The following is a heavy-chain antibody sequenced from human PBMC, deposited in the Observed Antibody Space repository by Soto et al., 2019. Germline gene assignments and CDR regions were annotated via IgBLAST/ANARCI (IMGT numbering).Heavy chain of an antibody. J-gene: IGHJ4*02. CDR3: AKVWDYYGSGSYYNVPFDY. V-gene: IGHV3-23*01. CDR2: ISGSGGST. CDR1: GFTFGSYA. D-gene: IGHD3-10*01. Sequence: SGGSLRLSCAASGFTFGSYALSWVRQAPGKGLEWVSAISGSGGSTYYADSVKGRFTISRDNSKNTLYLQMNSLRAEDTAVYYCAKVWDYYGSGSYYNVPFDYWGQGTLVTVSS.